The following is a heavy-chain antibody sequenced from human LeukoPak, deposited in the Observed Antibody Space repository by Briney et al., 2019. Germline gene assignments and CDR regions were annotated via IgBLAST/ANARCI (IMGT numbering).Heavy chain of an antibody. V-gene: IGHV3-7*01. Sequence: VGCLRLSCAASRFTFSSDWTSSVRHTPGKGHEWVANIKQDGSEKYYVDSVKGRFTISRDNAKNSLYLQMDSLRVEDTAVYYCARDWSYYYDSSTYYFDCWGQRTLVTVSS. CDR3: ARDWSYYYDSSTYYFDC. CDR1: RFTFSSDW. CDR2: IKQDGSEK. J-gene: IGHJ4*02. D-gene: IGHD3-22*01.